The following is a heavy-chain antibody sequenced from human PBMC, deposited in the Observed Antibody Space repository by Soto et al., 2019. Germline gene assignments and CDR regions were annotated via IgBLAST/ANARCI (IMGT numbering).Heavy chain of an antibody. J-gene: IGHJ4*02. CDR3: AKEEVVVTSVPAPYYFDY. CDR2: ISPSGGST. D-gene: IGHD2-21*02. V-gene: IGHV3-23*04. Sequence: EVQLVESGGALVQPGGSLRLSCAASGFSFRNYFMSWVRQAPGKGLEWVSAISPSGGSTYYADSVKGRFTISRDNSNNTLYLQVNSLRAEDTAVYYCAKEEVVVTSVPAPYYFDYWGQGVLVAVSS. CDR1: GFSFRNYF.